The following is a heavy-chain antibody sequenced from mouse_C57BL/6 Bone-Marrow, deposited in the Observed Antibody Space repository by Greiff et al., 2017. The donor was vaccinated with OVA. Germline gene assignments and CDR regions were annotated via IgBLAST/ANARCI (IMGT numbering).Heavy chain of an antibody. CDR3: ARSVYYGYVLFAY. D-gene: IGHD2-2*01. CDR2: IDPETGGT. CDR1: GYTFTDYE. J-gene: IGHJ3*01. V-gene: IGHV1-15*01. Sequence: VQLQQSGAELVRPGASVTLSCKASGYTFTDYEMHWVKQTPVHGLEWIGAIDPETGGTAYNQKFKGKAILTADKSSSTAYMELRSLTSEDSAVYYCARSVYYGYVLFAYWGQGTLVTVSA.